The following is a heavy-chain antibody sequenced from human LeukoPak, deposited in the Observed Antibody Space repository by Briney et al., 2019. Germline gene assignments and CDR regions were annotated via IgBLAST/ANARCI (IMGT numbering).Heavy chain of an antibody. V-gene: IGHV4-34*01. D-gene: IGHD3-22*01. CDR2: INHSGST. Sequence: SETLSLTCAVYGGSFSGYYWSWIRQPPGKGLEWIGEINHSGSTNYNPSLKSRVTISVDTSKNQFSLKLSSVTAADTAVYYCARGRYYDSSGDYYSAFDIWGQGTKVTVSS. J-gene: IGHJ3*02. CDR3: ARGRYYDSSGDYYSAFDI. CDR1: GGSFSGYY.